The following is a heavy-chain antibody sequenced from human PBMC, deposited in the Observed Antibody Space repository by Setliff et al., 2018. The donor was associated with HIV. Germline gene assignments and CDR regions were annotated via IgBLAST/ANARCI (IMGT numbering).Heavy chain of an antibody. CDR2: IRSNAYGGTT. CDR1: GYNFRDYG. V-gene: IGHV3-49*04. CDR3: ARDNYDSAGHSTEEHFMH. D-gene: IGHD3-22*01. J-gene: IGHJ1*01. Sequence: GESLKISCTASGYNFRDYGLNWVRQAPGRGLEWVGFIRSNAYGGTTDFAASVKGRFTISRDDSRGIAYLQMNSLKTEDTGVYYCARDNYDSAGHSTEEHFMHWGQGTLVTVSS.